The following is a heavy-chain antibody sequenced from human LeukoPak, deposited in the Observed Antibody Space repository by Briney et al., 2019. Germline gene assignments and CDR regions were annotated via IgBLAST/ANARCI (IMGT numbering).Heavy chain of an antibody. Sequence: SGPTLVKPTQTLTLTCTLAGFSPNTSGVGVGWIRQPPGKALEWLALINCDDDKRYSPSLKNRLTITKDTSKNQVVLTMANMDPVDTATYFCAHRLLTTLDYWGQGTLVTVSS. CDR1: GFSPNTSGVG. V-gene: IGHV2-5*02. CDR2: INCDDDK. D-gene: IGHD3-9*01. J-gene: IGHJ4*02. CDR3: AHRLLTTLDY.